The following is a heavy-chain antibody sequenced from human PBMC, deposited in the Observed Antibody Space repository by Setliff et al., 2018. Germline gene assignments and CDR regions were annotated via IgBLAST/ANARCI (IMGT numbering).Heavy chain of an antibody. CDR1: GFTFNNYA. D-gene: IGHD2-15*01. V-gene: IGHV3-30*04. Sequence: GGSLRLSCAASGFTFNNYALHWVRQAPGKGLEWVAYISHDETNKYYAASVKGRFTISRDNYVNTLYLQMDNVRPEDTAVYYCARTCSGSGCYAGLESWGQGTPVTVSS. CDR3: ARTCSGSGCYAGLES. J-gene: IGHJ4*02. CDR2: ISHDETNK.